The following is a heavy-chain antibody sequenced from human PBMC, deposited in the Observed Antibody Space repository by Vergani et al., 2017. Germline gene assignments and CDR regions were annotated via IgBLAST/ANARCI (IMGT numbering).Heavy chain of an antibody. CDR2: IWYDGSNK. CDR3: ARDHVSDYCGGDCYTGFDY. Sequence: VQLVESGGGLVQPGGSLKLSCAASGFTFSSYGMHWVRQAPGKGLEWVAVIWYDGSNKYYADSVKGRFTISRDNSKNTLYLQMNSLRAEDTAVYYCARDHVSDYCGGDCYTGFDYWGQGTLVTVSS. J-gene: IGHJ4*02. V-gene: IGHV3-33*01. D-gene: IGHD2-21*02. CDR1: GFTFSSYG.